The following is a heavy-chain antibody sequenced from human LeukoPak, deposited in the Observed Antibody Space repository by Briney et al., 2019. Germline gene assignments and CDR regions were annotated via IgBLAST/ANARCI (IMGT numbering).Heavy chain of an antibody. CDR3: AKDYRYGSA. V-gene: IGHV3-23*01. Sequence: GGSWRPSVPPPGSTFTSFAFTWAGQPPGGGLEWVSAINVRGDATFYAESVRGRFTISRDNSKNTLYLQMNSLGAEDTALYYCAKDYRYGSAWGPGTLVVVSS. CDR1: GSTFTSFA. CDR2: INVRGDAT. D-gene: IGHD6-19*01. J-gene: IGHJ5*02.